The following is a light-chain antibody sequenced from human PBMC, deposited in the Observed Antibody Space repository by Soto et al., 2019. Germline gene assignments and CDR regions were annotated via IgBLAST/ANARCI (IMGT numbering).Light chain of an antibody. Sequence: EIVMTQSPATLSVSPGERATLSCRASQSVSSNLAWYQQKPGQAPRLLIYGASTRATGIPARFSGSGSGTEFTLTISSLQSADFAVYYCQPYNNWPRTFCQGTKVEIK. J-gene: IGKJ1*01. V-gene: IGKV3-15*01. CDR1: QSVSSN. CDR3: QPYNNWPRT. CDR2: GAS.